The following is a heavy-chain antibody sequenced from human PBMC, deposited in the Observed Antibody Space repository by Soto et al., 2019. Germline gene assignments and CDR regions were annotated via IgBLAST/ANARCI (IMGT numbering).Heavy chain of an antibody. CDR3: ARGVPGYCSGGSCYPHFDY. J-gene: IGHJ4*02. CDR1: GGSFSGYY. V-gene: IGHV4-34*01. D-gene: IGHD2-15*01. CDR2: INHSGST. Sequence: PSETLSLTCAGYGGSFSGYYWSWIRQPPWKGLEWIGEINHSGSTNYNPSLKSRVTISVDTSKNQFSLKLSSVTAADTAVYYCARGVPGYCSGGSCYPHFDYWGQGTLVTVSS.